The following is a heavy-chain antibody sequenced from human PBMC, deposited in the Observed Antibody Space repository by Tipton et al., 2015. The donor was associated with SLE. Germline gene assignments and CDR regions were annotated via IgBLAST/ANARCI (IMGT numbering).Heavy chain of an antibody. J-gene: IGHJ6*03. CDR3: ARGPYYYMDV. V-gene: IGHV4-39*07. CDR2: IYYSGST. CDR1: NGSISSSPYY. Sequence: TLSLTCTVFNGSISSSPYYWGWIRQSPGKGLEWVGSIYYSGSTYYNPSLKSRVTISVDTSRNQCSLNLTSVTAADTAVYYCARGPYYYMDVWGKGTTVTVSS.